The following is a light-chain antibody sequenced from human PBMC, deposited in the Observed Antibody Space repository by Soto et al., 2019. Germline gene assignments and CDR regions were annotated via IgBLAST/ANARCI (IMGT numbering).Light chain of an antibody. Sequence: QSVLTQPPSASGSPGQSVTIPCSGTSTDVGECNYVSWYQRHPGKVPKLIIFEVNKRPSGVPDRFSGSKSGDTASLTVSGLQAEDEADYYCSSFVGAPVIFGGGTKVTVL. J-gene: IGLJ2*01. CDR3: SSFVGAPVI. CDR2: EVN. V-gene: IGLV2-8*01. CDR1: STDVGECNY.